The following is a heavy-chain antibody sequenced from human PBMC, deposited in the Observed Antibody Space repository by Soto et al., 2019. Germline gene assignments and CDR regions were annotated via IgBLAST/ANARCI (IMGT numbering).Heavy chain of an antibody. D-gene: IGHD3-10*01. CDR3: ARYYGAGTYAVDY. V-gene: IGHV3-74*01. Sequence: GGSLRLSCAASGFTFSNSYMHWVRQAPGKGLVWISRLNTDGSSTTYADSVRGRFTISRDNAKNTLYLQMNSLRAEDTAVYYCARYYGAGTYAVDYWGQGTLVTVSS. CDR1: GFTFSNSY. CDR2: LNTDGSST. J-gene: IGHJ4*02.